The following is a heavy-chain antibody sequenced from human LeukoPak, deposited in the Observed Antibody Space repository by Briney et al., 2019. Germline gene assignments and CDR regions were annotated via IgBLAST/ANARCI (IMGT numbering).Heavy chain of an antibody. V-gene: IGHV1-8*01. CDR1: GYTFSSYD. Sequence: GASVKVSCKSSGYTFSSYDINWVRQATGQGLELMGWMNPSSGNTGYAQKFQGRVTMTTDTSTSTAYMELRSLRSDDTAFYYCARGYYDDAFDIWGQGTMVTVSS. D-gene: IGHD3-22*01. CDR2: MNPSSGNT. CDR3: ARGYYDDAFDI. J-gene: IGHJ3*02.